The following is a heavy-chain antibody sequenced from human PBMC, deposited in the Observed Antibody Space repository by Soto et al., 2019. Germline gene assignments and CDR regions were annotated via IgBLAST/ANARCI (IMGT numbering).Heavy chain of an antibody. CDR2: IYYSGST. CDR3: ARLGVWFGESYFDY. D-gene: IGHD3-10*01. CDR1: GGSISSYY. V-gene: IGHV4-59*01. J-gene: IGHJ4*02. Sequence: QVQLQESGPGLVKPSETLSLTCTVSGGSISSYYWSWIRQPPGKGLEWIGYIYYSGSTNYNPSLKSRVTLAVDTSKNQLSLKLSSVTAADTAVYSWARLGVWFGESYFDYCGQGTLVTVSS.